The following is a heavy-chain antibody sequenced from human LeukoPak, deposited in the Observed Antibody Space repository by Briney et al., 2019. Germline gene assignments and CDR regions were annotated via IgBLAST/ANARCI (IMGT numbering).Heavy chain of an antibody. V-gene: IGHV3-23*01. CDR3: GKDLVPDGGWDLDY. CDR1: GFTFSSYA. CDR2: ILPGGST. Sequence: PGGSLRLSCAASGFTFSSYAMNWVRQAPGKGLEWVSGILPGGSTLYADSVKGRFTTSRDNSKNILYLQMDALRAEDTAIYYCGKDLVPDGGWDLDYWGQGTLVTVSS. D-gene: IGHD1-26*01. J-gene: IGHJ4*02.